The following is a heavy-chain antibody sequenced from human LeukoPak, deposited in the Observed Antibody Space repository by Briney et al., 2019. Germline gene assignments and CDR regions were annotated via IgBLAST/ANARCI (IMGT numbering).Heavy chain of an antibody. CDR1: QFTFSSYA. CDR3: AKSGNTETVDY. CDR2: IDDSGSTT. V-gene: IGHV3-23*01. Sequence: GGSLRLSCAASQFTFSSYAMSWVRQAPGKGLEWVSTIDDSGSTTYYADSVKGRFTISRDNSTNTLYLQMNSLRAGDTAIYYCAKSGNTETVDYWGQGTLVTVSS. J-gene: IGHJ4*02. D-gene: IGHD6-25*01.